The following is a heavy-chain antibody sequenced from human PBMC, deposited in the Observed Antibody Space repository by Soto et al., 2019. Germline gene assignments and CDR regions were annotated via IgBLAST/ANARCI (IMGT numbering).Heavy chain of an antibody. D-gene: IGHD3-10*01. CDR3: AREAMMVRGVMGYYYGMDV. J-gene: IGHJ6*02. CDR1: GYTFTTFG. V-gene: IGHV1-18*01. Sequence: ASVKVSCKASGYTFTTFGISWVRQAPGQGLEWVGWISANNGNTKYSQKFQGRVSLTTETSASTAYMELRSLRSDDTAVYYCAREAMMVRGVMGYYYGMDVWGQGTTVTVSS. CDR2: ISANNGNT.